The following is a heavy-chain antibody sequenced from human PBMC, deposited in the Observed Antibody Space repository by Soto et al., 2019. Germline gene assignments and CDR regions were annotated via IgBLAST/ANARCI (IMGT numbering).Heavy chain of an antibody. CDR2: IIPIFGTA. Sequence: QVQLVQSGAGVKKPGSSVEVSCKASGGTFSSYAIIWVRQAPGQGLEWMGGIIPIFGTANYAQKIQGRVTITADESTSTAYMELSRLRSEDTAVYYCARGGWYGLYSFDYWGQGNLVPVSS. J-gene: IGHJ4*02. D-gene: IGHD6-19*01. V-gene: IGHV1-69*12. CDR3: ARGGWYGLYSFDY. CDR1: GGTFSSYA.